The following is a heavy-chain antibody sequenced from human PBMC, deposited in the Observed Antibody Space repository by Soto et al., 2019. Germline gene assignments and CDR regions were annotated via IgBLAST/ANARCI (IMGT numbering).Heavy chain of an antibody. Sequence: QVQLVQSGAEVKKPGASVKVSCKASGYTFTSYGISWVRQAPGQGLEWMGWISAYNGNTNNAQKLQGRVTMTTHTSASTVYMELRSLRSDDTAVYYCAREERYCTNGVCYMGAFDIWGQGTMVTVSS. D-gene: IGHD2-8*01. CDR2: ISAYNGNT. J-gene: IGHJ3*02. V-gene: IGHV1-18*01. CDR3: AREERYCTNGVCYMGAFDI. CDR1: GYTFTSYG.